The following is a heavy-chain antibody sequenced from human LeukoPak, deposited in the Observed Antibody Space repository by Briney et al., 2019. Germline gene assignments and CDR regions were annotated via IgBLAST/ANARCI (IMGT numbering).Heavy chain of an antibody. D-gene: IGHD3-3*01. Sequence: GAAVKLACKASGYTFTGYYMHWVRQAPGQGLEWMGWINPNSGGTNYAQKFQGRVTMTRDTSISTAYMELSRLRSDDTAVYYCARGQGYYDFWSGYSTAVDPWGQGTLVTVSS. J-gene: IGHJ5*02. CDR2: INPNSGGT. CDR1: GYTFTGYY. V-gene: IGHV1-2*02. CDR3: ARGQGYYDFWSGYSTAVDP.